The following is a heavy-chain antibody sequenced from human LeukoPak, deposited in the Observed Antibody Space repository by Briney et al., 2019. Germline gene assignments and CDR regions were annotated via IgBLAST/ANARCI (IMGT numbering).Heavy chain of an antibody. V-gene: IGHV3-74*01. J-gene: IGHJ4*02. CDR3: ARGRPHGNDY. CDR2: IASDGSST. Sequence: GGSLRLSCAASGFTFSTYSMNWVRQAPGKGLVWVSRIASDGSSTTYADSVKGRFSISRDNAKNTLYLQMNSLRVEDTAVYYCARGRPHGNDYWGQGTLVTVSS. D-gene: IGHD4-23*01. CDR1: GFTFSTYS.